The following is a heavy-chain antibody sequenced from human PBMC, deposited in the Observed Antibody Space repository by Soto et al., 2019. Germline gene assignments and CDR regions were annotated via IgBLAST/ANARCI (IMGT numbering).Heavy chain of an antibody. V-gene: IGHV1-18*01. CDR1: GYTFPDYG. CDR2: ISAYNGNT. Sequence: ASVKVSCKTSGYTFPDYGIHWVRQAPGQGLEWMGWISAYNGNTNYAQKLQGRVTMTTDTSTSTAYMELRSLRSDDTAVYYCARGEQWLGDDAFDIWGQGTMVTVSS. D-gene: IGHD6-19*01. J-gene: IGHJ3*02. CDR3: ARGEQWLGDDAFDI.